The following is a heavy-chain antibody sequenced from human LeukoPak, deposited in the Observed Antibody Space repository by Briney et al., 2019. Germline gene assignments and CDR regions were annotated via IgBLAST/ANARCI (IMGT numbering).Heavy chain of an antibody. D-gene: IGHD1-26*01. CDR3: AGHGTLGGSYNWFDP. J-gene: IGHJ5*02. Sequence: GESLKISCKGSGYSFTNYWIGWVRQMPGKGLEWMGIIYPGDSDTRYSPSFQGQVTISADKSISTAYLQWSSLKASDTAIYYCAGHGTLGGSYNWFDPWGQGTLVTVSS. CDR1: GYSFTNYW. V-gene: IGHV5-51*01. CDR2: IYPGDSDT.